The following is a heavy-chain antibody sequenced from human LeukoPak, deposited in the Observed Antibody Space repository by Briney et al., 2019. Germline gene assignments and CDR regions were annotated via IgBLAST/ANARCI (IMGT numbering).Heavy chain of an antibody. D-gene: IGHD5-12*01. Sequence: PSQTLSLTCTVSGGSISSGGYYWSWIRQHPGKGLEWIGYIYYSGSTYYNPSLKSRVTISVDTSKNQFSLKLSSVIAADTAVYYCARGGSSGYDPFDYWGQGTLVTVSS. J-gene: IGHJ4*02. CDR2: IYYSGST. CDR1: GGSISSGGYY. CDR3: ARGGSSGYDPFDY. V-gene: IGHV4-31*03.